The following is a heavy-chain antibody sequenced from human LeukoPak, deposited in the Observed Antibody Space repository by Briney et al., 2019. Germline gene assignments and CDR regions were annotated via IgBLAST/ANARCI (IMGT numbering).Heavy chain of an antibody. CDR3: TRVSLVAASVFFDH. V-gene: IGHV3-49*04. D-gene: IGHD2-15*01. Sequence: GGSLRLSCTSSGFTFGDYAMSWVRQAPGKGLEWVSVIRSKAYGGTTEYAASVKGRFTISRDDSKRIAYLQMNSLKTEDTAVYYCTRVSLVAASVFFDHWGQGSLVTVSS. CDR1: GFTFGDYA. J-gene: IGHJ4*02. CDR2: IRSKAYGGTT.